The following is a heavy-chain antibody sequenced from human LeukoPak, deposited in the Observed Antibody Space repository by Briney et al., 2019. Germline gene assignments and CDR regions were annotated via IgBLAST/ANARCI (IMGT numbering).Heavy chain of an antibody. Sequence: PGRSLRLSCAASGFTFSSYAMHWVRQAPGKGLEWVAVISYDGSNKYYADSVKGRFTISRDNSKNTLYLQMNSLRAEDTAVYYCAKDRHIVVVPAAPQGNWFDPWGQGTLVTVSS. CDR3: AKDRHIVVVPAAPQGNWFDP. D-gene: IGHD2-2*01. J-gene: IGHJ5*02. V-gene: IGHV3-30-3*01. CDR1: GFTFSSYA. CDR2: ISYDGSNK.